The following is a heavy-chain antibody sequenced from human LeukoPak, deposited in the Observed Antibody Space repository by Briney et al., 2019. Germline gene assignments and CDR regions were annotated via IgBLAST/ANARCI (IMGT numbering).Heavy chain of an antibody. CDR2: IIPIFGTA. CDR3: ARGVSYYFDY. J-gene: IGHJ4*02. V-gene: IGHV1-69*13. Sequence: GASVKVSCKASGGTFSSYAISWVRQAPGQGLEWMGGIIPIFGTANYAQKFQGRVPITADESTSTAYMELSSLRSEDTAVYYCARGVSYYFDYWGQGTLVTVSS. CDR1: GGTFSSYA.